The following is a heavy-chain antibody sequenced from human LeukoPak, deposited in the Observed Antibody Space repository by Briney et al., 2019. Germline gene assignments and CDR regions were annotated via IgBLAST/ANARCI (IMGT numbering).Heavy chain of an antibody. J-gene: IGHJ4*02. CDR2: IYVSGST. V-gene: IGHV4-61*02. CDR3: AREGQQLVPPFDY. Sequence: TLFLICTVSCGSISISSYYGGWIRQPAGKRLERIGRIYVSGSTNYNPSLESRVTISVDTSKNQFSLQLTALAAADTAVYYCAREGQQLVPPFDYWGQGTLVTVSS. CDR1: CGSISISSYY. D-gene: IGHD6-6*01.